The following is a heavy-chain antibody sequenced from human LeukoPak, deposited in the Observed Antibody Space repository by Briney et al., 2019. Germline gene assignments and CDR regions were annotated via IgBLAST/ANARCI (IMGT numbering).Heavy chain of an antibody. Sequence: SETLSLTCTVSGGSISSYYWSWIRQPAGKGLEWIGRIYTSGTTNYNPSLRSRVTMSVDTSKNQFSLKLSSVTAADTAVYYCARGGWELGAFTFDSWGQGTLVTISS. CDR3: ARGGWELGAFTFDS. D-gene: IGHD7-27*01. J-gene: IGHJ4*02. V-gene: IGHV4-4*07. CDR2: IYTSGTT. CDR1: GGSISSYY.